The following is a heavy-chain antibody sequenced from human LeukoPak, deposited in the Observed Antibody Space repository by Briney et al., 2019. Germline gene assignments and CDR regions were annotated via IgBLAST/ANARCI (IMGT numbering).Heavy chain of an antibody. CDR3: AKEPLYYY. CDR1: RFTFSSYT. V-gene: IGHV3-23*01. J-gene: IGHJ4*02. Sequence: GGSLRLSCAASRFTFSSYTMSWVRQAPGKGLEWVSAISGSGDTTYYADSVKGRFTISRDNSKNTLYLQMNSLRAEETAVYYCAKEPLYYYWGQGTLVTVSS. D-gene: IGHD2-21*01. CDR2: ISGSGDTT.